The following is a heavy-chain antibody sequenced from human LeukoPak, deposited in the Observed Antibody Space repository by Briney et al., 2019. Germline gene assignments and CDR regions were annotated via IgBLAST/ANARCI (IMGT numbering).Heavy chain of an antibody. CDR3: ARTEFYDSSGYYLN. V-gene: IGHV1-18*01. J-gene: IGHJ4*02. CDR2: ISAYNGNT. Sequence: ASVKVSCKASGYTFTSYGISWVRQAPGQGLEWMGWISAYNGNTNYAQKLQGRVTMTTDTSTSTAYMELRSLRSDDTAVYYCARTEFYDSSGYYLNWGQGTLVTVSS. D-gene: IGHD3-22*01. CDR1: GYTFTSYG.